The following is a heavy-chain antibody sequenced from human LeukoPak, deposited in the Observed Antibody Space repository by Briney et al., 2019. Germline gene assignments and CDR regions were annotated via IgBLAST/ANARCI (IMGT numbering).Heavy chain of an antibody. J-gene: IGHJ3*02. V-gene: IGHV3-7*01. CDR3: ARNHDYGDYSASNDAFDI. CDR1: GFMFSSNW. CDR2: IKEDGTET. D-gene: IGHD4-17*01. Sequence: GGSLRLSCAASGFMFSSNWMSWVRLAPGKGLEWVANIKEDGTETYYVDSVKGRFTISRDNAKNSLYLQMNSLRAEDTAVYYCARNHDYGDYSASNDAFDIWGQGTMVTVSS.